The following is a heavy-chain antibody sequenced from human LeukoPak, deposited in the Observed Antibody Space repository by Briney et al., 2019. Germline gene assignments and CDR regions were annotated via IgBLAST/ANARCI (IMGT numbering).Heavy chain of an antibody. CDR1: GITLSNYW. Sequence: GGSLRLSCGASGITLSNYWMHWVRQAPGKGLVWVSRINSDGSSTTYADSVKGRFTISRDNAKNTLYLQMNSLRAEDTAVYYCASGGAATLEYWGQGALVTVSS. V-gene: IGHV3-74*01. CDR3: ASGGAATLEY. J-gene: IGHJ4*02. CDR2: INSDGSST. D-gene: IGHD1-26*01.